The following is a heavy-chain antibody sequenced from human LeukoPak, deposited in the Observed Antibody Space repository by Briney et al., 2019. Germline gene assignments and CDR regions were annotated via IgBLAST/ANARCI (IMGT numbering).Heavy chain of an antibody. D-gene: IGHD1-26*01. CDR2: IYYSGST. CDR3: ASNSGSRGY. V-gene: IGHV4-59*01. J-gene: IGHJ4*02. CDR1: GGSISSYC. Sequence: SETLSLTCTVSGGSISSYCWSWIRQPPGKGLEWIGYIYYSGSTNYNPSLKSRVTISVDTSKNQFSLKLSSVTAADTAVYYCASNSGSRGYWGQGTLVTVSS.